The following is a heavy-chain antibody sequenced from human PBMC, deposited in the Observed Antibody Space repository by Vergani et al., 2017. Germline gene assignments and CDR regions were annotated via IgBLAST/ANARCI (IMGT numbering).Heavy chain of an antibody. Sequence: QLQLQESGPGLVKPSATLSLTCSVSGASIRSSNYYWGWIRQPPGKGLDWIASIYYSGSTYYNPSLKSRVTISVDTSKNQFSLKLSSVTAAETVVYFCARHSTVEWLVKLGWIDPWGQGILVTVSS. CDR1: GASIRSSNYY. D-gene: IGHD6-19*01. J-gene: IGHJ5*02. CDR3: ARHSTVEWLVKLGWIDP. V-gene: IGHV4-39*01. CDR2: IYYSGST.